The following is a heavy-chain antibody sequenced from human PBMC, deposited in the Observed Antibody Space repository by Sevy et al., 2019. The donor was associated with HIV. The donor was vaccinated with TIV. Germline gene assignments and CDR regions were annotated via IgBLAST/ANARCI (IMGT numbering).Heavy chain of an antibody. V-gene: IGHV3-33*01. CDR3: AREDIRVAGIGYYFHS. D-gene: IGHD6-19*01. Sequence: GGSLRLSCAASGFSISGYGMHWVRQAPGKGLEGGAVIWYDGTNREYADSVKGRFTNSRDNSKNTLYLQMNSLRVEDTAVYYCAREDIRVAGIGYYFHSWGQGTLVTVSS. CDR1: GFSISGYG. J-gene: IGHJ4*02. CDR2: IWYDGTNR.